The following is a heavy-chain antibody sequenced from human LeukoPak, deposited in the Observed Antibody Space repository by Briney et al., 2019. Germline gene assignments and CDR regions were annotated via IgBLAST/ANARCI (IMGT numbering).Heavy chain of an antibody. Sequence: PGGSLRLSCAASGFTFSSYSMNWVRQAPGKGLEWVSSISSSSSYIYYADSVKGRFTISRDNAKNSLYLQMNSLRAEDTAVYYCARDLPNHPLLLYYYYGMDVWGQGTTVTVSS. CDR1: GFTFSSYS. J-gene: IGHJ6*02. CDR3: ARDLPNHPLLLYYYYGMDV. CDR2: ISSSSSYI. D-gene: IGHD1-14*01. V-gene: IGHV3-21*01.